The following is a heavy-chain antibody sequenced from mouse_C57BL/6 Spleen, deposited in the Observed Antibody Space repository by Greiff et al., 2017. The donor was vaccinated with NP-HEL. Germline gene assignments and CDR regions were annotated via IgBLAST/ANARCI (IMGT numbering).Heavy chain of an antibody. CDR2: INPSNGGT. V-gene: IGHV1-53*01. CDR3: AREGGIYYYGSSGFAY. Sequence: QVQLQQPGTELVKPGASVKLSCKASGYTFTSYWMHWVKQRPGQGLEWIGNINPSNGGTNYNEKFKSKATLTVDKSSSTAYMQLSSLTSEDSAVYYCAREGGIYYYGSSGFAYWGQGTLVTVSA. J-gene: IGHJ3*01. D-gene: IGHD1-1*01. CDR1: GYTFTSYW.